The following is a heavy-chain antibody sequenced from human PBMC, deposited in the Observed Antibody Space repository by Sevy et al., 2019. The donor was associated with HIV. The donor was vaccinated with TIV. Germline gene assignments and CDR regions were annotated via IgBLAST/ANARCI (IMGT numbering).Heavy chain of an antibody. V-gene: IGHV1-2*02. CDR2: INPNSGGT. CDR3: ARAKAAAGTYYYYYYMDV. J-gene: IGHJ6*03. CDR1: GYTFTGYY. D-gene: IGHD6-13*01. Sequence: ASVKVSCKASGYTFTGYYMHWVRQAPGQGLEWMGWINPNSGGTNYAQKFQGRVTMTRDTSISTAYMELSRLRSDDTAVYYCARAKAAAGTYYYYYYMDVWGKGTTVSVSS.